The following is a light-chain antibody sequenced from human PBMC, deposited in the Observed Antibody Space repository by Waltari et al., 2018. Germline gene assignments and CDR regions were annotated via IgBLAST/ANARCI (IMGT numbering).Light chain of an antibody. J-gene: IGLJ3*02. V-gene: IGLV1-40*01. Sequence: QSVLTQPPSVSGAPGQMISIFCTGSSSSIGAGYDVHWYQQFPGTAPKLLIYLYTNRPSGIPDRFSGSKSGASASLAVAGLQAEDEADYYCQSYDRSLSGWVFGGGTKVTVL. CDR3: QSYDRSLSGWV. CDR2: LYT. CDR1: SSSIGAGYD.